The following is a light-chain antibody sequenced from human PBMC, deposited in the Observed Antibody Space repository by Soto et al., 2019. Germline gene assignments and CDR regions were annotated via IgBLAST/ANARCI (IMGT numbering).Light chain of an antibody. J-gene: IGLJ3*02. V-gene: IGLV4-69*01. CDR1: SGHSSYA. CDR2: LNSDGSH. CDR3: QTWGTGIQV. Sequence: QPVLTQSPSASASLGASVKLTCTLSSGHSSYAIAWHQQQPEKGPLYLMKLNSDGSHSKGDGIPDRFSGSSSGAERYLTISSLQSEDEADYYCQTWGTGIQVFGGGTKVTVL.